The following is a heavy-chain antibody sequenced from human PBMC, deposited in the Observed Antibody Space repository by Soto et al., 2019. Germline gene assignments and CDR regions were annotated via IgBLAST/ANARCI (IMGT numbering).Heavy chain of an antibody. J-gene: IGHJ4*02. CDR3: AHSDFEWLEAFHY. Sequence: QITLQESGPMLVKPSQTLTLTCTFSGFSLSSTGVGVGWFRQPPGKALEWLAIIYWDDEKRYSPSLRSRLTITKDTSNDQVVLTVTNMDPLGTARYYCAHSDFEWLEAFHYWGQGALVTVSS. CDR1: GFSLSSTGVG. D-gene: IGHD3-9*01. V-gene: IGHV2-5*02. CDR2: IYWDDEK.